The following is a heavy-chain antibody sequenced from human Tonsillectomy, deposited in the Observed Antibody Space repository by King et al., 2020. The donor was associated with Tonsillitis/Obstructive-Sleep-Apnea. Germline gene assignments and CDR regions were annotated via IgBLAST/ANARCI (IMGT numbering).Heavy chain of an antibody. D-gene: IGHD2/OR15-2a*01. CDR2: ISYDGSTK. CDR3: ARDGEYDVNYYYMDV. J-gene: IGHJ6*03. V-gene: IGHV3-30*04. Sequence: VQLVESGGGVVQPGRSLRLSCAASGFAFIDYAMHWVRQAPDKGLEWVAVISYDGSTKFYTDSVKGRFIISRDNSRNTLYLQMNSLRTEDTAMYYCARDGEYDVNYYYMDVWGKGTTVTVSS. CDR1: GFAFIDYA.